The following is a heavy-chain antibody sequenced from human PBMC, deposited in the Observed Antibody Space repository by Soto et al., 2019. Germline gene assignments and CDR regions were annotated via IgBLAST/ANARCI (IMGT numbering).Heavy chain of an antibody. V-gene: IGHV3-21*01. CDR1: GFTFSSYS. Sequence: PGGSLRLSCAAPGFTFSSYSMNWVRQAPGKGLEWVSSISSSSSYIYYADSVKGRFTISRDNAKNSLYLQMNSLRAEDTAVYYCARGDYGDYVGYYGMDVWGQGTTVTVSS. CDR2: ISSSSSYI. J-gene: IGHJ6*02. CDR3: ARGDYGDYVGYYGMDV. D-gene: IGHD4-17*01.